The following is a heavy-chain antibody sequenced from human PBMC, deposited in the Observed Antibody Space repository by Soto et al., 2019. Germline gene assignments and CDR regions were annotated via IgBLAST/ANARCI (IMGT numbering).Heavy chain of an antibody. Sequence: EVQLLESGGGLVQPGGSLRLSCAASGFTFSSYAMSWVRQAPGKGLEWVSAIRGSGGSTYYADSVKGRFSISRDNSNNTLYVQMNTLRAEDTAVYYCAKAHRGSVYWYFDLWGRGTLVTVSS. CDR2: IRGSGGST. CDR1: GFTFSSYA. CDR3: AKAHRGSVYWYFDL. J-gene: IGHJ2*01. V-gene: IGHV3-23*01.